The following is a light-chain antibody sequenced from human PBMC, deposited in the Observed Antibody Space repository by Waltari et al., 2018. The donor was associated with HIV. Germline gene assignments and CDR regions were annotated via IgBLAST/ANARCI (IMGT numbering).Light chain of an antibody. V-gene: IGLV2-23*02. CDR3: CSHAGTTTLV. CDR1: SSAVGGYNY. CDR2: DIN. Sequence: QSALTQPPSSSGPPGQSITIPCTGTSSAVGGYNYVSWYPQHPGKAPKLMIYDINKRPSVVSNRFSGSKSGNTASLTISGVQAEDEADYYCCSHAGTTTLVFGGGTKLTVL. J-gene: IGLJ2*01.